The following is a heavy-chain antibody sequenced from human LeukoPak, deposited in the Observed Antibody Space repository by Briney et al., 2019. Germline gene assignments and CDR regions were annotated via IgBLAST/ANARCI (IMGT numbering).Heavy chain of an antibody. J-gene: IGHJ4*02. D-gene: IGHD1-20*01. CDR2: ISGSGGST. Sequence: WGSLTLSCAASAFTFRSYAMSWVRQAGGKGLEWVSAISGSGGSTYYADSVKGRFTISRDNSKNTLYLQMSSLRAEDTAVYYCAKPKDNSLYCFDYWGQGPLVIVT. CDR1: AFTFRSYA. V-gene: IGHV3-23*01. CDR3: AKPKDNSLYCFDY.